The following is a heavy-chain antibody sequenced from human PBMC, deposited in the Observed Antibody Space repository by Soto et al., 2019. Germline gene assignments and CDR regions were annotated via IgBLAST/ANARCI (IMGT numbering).Heavy chain of an antibody. Sequence: PWWSLGLSCAASSFTFSTSWMTWVRQAPGKGLEWVAKINEGGSAEYYVDSVKGRFTISRDNAKNSLYLQMNSLRAEDTAVYYCARDGGSLGFDYWGQGTLVTVSS. CDR1: SFTFSTSW. J-gene: IGHJ4*02. CDR3: ARDGGSLGFDY. D-gene: IGHD1-26*01. CDR2: INEGGSAE. V-gene: IGHV3-7*01.